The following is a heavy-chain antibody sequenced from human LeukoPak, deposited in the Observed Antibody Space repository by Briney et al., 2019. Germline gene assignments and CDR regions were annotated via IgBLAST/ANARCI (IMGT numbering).Heavy chain of an antibody. CDR3: ARDYDWNYDR. CDR1: GGSISSYY. J-gene: IGHJ4*02. CDR2: IYYSGST. D-gene: IGHD1-7*01. Sequence: PSETLSLTCTVSGGSISSYYWSWIRQPPGKGLEWIGYIYYSGSTNYNPSLKSRVTISVDTSKNQFSLKLSSVTAADTAVYYCARDYDWNYDRWGQGTLVTVSS. V-gene: IGHV4-59*12.